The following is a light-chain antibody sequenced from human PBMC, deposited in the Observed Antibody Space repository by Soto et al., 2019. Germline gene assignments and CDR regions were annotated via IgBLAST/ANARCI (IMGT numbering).Light chain of an antibody. J-gene: IGLJ1*01. CDR2: EVN. Sequence: QSALTQPASLSGSPGQSITISCTGTSSDIGAYDYVSWFQQHQGKAPKLMISEVNNRPSGVSNRFSGSKSGNTAYQTISGLQVEDEAESFCFSFTNTSTHVFGTGTK. CDR1: SSDIGAYDY. V-gene: IGLV2-14*01. CDR3: FSFTNTSTHV.